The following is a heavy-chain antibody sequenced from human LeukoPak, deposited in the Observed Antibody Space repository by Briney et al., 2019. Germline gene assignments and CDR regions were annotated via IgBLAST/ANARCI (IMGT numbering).Heavy chain of an antibody. CDR3: ATDSGIAAAGTPTHYYYGMDV. CDR2: FDPEDGET. V-gene: IGHV1-24*01. Sequence: GASVTVSCKVSGYTLTELSMHWVRQAPGKGLEWMGGFDPEDGETIYAQKFQGRVTMTEDTSTDTAYMELSSLRSEDTAVYYCATDSGIAAAGTPTHYYYGMDVWGQGTTVTVSS. D-gene: IGHD6-13*01. CDR1: GYTLTELS. J-gene: IGHJ6*02.